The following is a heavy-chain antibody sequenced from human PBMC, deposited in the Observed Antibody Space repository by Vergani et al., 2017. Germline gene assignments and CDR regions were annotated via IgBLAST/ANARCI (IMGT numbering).Heavy chain of an antibody. CDR1: GFSLSTRGVG. CDR3: AHGMTQFNDNWFDP. V-gene: IGHV2-5*02. Sequence: QITLKESGPTLVKPTQTLTLTCTFSGFSLSTRGVGVGWIRQPPGKALEWLAIIYWDDDKRYSPSLKSRLTITKDTSKNQVVLTMTNMDPVDTATYYCAHGMTQFNDNWFDPWGQGTLVTVSS. CDR2: IYWDDDK. J-gene: IGHJ5*02. D-gene: IGHD1-14*01.